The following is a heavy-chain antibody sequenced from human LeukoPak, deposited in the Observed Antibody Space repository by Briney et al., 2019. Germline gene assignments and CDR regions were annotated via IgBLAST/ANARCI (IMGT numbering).Heavy chain of an antibody. CDR2: IFPGDSDT. CDR3: ARRPLKSQNYLVP. Sequence: PGESLKISCRASGDRFTSYWVAWVRQKPGKGLEWMGIIFPGDSDTRYSPSFEGQVSISADRSTATAYLSWSSLKASDTAIYYCARRPLKSQNYLVPWGQGTLVTVS. J-gene: IGHJ5*02. V-gene: IGHV5-51*01. D-gene: IGHD1-7*01. CDR1: GDRFTSYW.